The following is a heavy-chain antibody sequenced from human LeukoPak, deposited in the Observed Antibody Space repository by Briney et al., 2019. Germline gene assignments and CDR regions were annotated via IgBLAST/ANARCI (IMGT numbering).Heavy chain of an antibody. D-gene: IGHD6-19*01. Sequence: SVKVSCKASGGTFSSYAISWVRQAPGQGLEWMGRIIPIFGTANYAQKFQGRVTITADKSTSTAYMELSSPRSEDTAVYYCARVLGSGWDYWGQGTLVTVPS. CDR3: ARVLGSGWDY. J-gene: IGHJ4*02. CDR2: IIPIFGTA. V-gene: IGHV1-69*06. CDR1: GGTFSSYA.